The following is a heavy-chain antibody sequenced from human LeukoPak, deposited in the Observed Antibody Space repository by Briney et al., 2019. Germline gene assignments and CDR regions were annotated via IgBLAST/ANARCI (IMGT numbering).Heavy chain of an antibody. D-gene: IGHD2-2*01. Sequence: GGSLRLSCAASGFTFDDYAMHWVRQAPGKGLEWVSAISGSGGSTYYADSVKGRFTISRDNSKNTLYLQMNSLRAEDTAVYYCANKGYCSSTSCYYFDYWGQGTLVTVSS. V-gene: IGHV3-23*01. CDR3: ANKGYCSSTSCYYFDY. CDR1: GFTFDDYA. J-gene: IGHJ4*02. CDR2: ISGSGGST.